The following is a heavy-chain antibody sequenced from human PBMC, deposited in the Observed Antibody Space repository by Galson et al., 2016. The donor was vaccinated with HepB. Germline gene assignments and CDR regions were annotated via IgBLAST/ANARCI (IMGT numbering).Heavy chain of an antibody. D-gene: IGHD6-13*01. Sequence: ETLSLTCSVSGGSINSYYWSWIRQPTGKGLEWIAYIDHSGNIKYNPSLKSRVTLSVDTSRNQFSLKLSSVTAADTAVYYCARDRLAAAASWVAFDLWGQGTMVTVSS. J-gene: IGHJ3*01. CDR2: IDHSGNI. V-gene: IGHV4-59*01. CDR1: GGSINSYY. CDR3: ARDRLAAAASWVAFDL.